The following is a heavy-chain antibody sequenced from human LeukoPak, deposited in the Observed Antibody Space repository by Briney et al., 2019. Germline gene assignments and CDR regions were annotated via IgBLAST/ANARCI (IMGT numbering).Heavy chain of an antibody. D-gene: IGHD3-22*01. CDR2: INHSGST. CDR1: GGSFSGYY. CDR3: ARTGDLTYYYDSSGYYSYYYFDY. J-gene: IGHJ4*02. Sequence: ASETLSLTCAVYGGSFSGYYWSWIRQPPGKGLEWIGEINHSGSTNYNPSLKSRVTISVDTSKNQFSLKLSSVTAADTAVYYCARTGDLTYYYDSSGYYSYYYFDYWGQGTLVTVSS. V-gene: IGHV4-34*01.